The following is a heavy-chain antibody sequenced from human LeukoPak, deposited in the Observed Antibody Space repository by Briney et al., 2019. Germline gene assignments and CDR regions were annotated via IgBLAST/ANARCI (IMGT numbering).Heavy chain of an antibody. Sequence: PGGSLRLSCAASGFTFSSYAMHWVRRAPGKGLEWVAVISYDGSNKYYADSVKGRFTISRDNSKNTLYLQMNSLRAEDTAVYYCARVGSQPYWGQGTLVTVSS. J-gene: IGHJ4*02. V-gene: IGHV3-30-3*01. CDR3: ARVGSQPY. D-gene: IGHD3-16*01. CDR2: ISYDGSNK. CDR1: GFTFSSYA.